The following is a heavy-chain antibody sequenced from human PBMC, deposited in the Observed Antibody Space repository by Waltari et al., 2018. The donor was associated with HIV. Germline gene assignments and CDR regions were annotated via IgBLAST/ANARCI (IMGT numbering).Heavy chain of an antibody. D-gene: IGHD3-16*01. J-gene: IGHJ4*02. CDR1: GLTFSNYW. Sequence: EVQMVESGGGLVQPGGSLRLSCVVSGLTFSNYWMNWVRQAPGKGLEWVANRKEDGSERYVDSVKGRFTVSRDNSKNSLYLQMNSLRAEDTAMYFCATWAQGGMENYWGQGALVTVSS. CDR3: ATWAQGGMENY. CDR2: RKEDGSE. V-gene: IGHV3-7*01.